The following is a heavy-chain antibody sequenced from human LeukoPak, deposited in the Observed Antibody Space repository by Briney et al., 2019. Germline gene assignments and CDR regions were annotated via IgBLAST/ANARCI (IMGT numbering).Heavy chain of an antibody. J-gene: IGHJ4*02. CDR1: GYSFITLY. V-gene: IGHV5-10-1*01. Sequence: GESLRISCQASGYSFITLYISWVRQMPGKGLEWMGRIDPSDSYTDYSPAFEGHVTISVDQPINTAFLQWSSLKASDTAMYYCARQIEAGATSPFDYWGQGTLVTVSS. CDR2: IDPSDSYT. CDR3: ARQIEAGATSPFDY. D-gene: IGHD1-26*01.